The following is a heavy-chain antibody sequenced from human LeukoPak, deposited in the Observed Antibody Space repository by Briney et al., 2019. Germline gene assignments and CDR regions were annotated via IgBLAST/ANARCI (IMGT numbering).Heavy chain of an antibody. CDR2: IYSGGST. V-gene: IGHV3-66*01. D-gene: IGHD2-21*02. Sequence: GGSLRLSCAASGFTVSSNYMSWVRQAPGKGLEWVSVIYSGGSTYYADSVKGRFTISRDNSKNTLYLQMNSLRAEDTVVYYCAKVAYCGGDCYPHYFDYWGQGTLVTVSS. CDR3: AKVAYCGGDCYPHYFDY. CDR1: GFTVSSNY. J-gene: IGHJ4*02.